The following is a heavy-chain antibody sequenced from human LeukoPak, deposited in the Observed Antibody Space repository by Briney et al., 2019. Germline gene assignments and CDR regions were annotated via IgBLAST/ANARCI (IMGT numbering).Heavy chain of an antibody. CDR2: IYHSGST. D-gene: IGHD2-2*01. CDR1: GGSISRGGYS. J-gene: IGHJ4*02. V-gene: IGHV4-30-2*01. CDR3: ARVVPAASQIDY. Sequence: SGTLSLTCAVSGGSISRGGYSWSWIRQPPGKGLVWIGYIYHSGSTYYNPSLKSRFTISVDRSQNQFSLKLSSVTAADTAVYYCARVVPAASQIDYWGQGTLVTVSS.